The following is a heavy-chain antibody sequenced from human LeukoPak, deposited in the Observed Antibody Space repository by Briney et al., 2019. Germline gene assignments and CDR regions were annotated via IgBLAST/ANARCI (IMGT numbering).Heavy chain of an antibody. Sequence: GGSLRLSCAASGFTVSSNYMSWVRQAPGKGLEWVSVIYSGGSAYYADSVKGRFTISRDNSKNTLYLQMNSLRAEDTAVYYCARSPLYGSGVDYWGQGTLVTVSS. V-gene: IGHV3-53*01. CDR2: IYSGGSA. D-gene: IGHD3-10*01. CDR3: ARSPLYGSGVDY. J-gene: IGHJ4*02. CDR1: GFTVSSNY.